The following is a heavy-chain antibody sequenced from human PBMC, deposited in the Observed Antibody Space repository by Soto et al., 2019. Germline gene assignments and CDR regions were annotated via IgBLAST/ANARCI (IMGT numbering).Heavy chain of an antibody. CDR3: AREYGDIVATYAFDI. D-gene: IGHD5-12*01. V-gene: IGHV1-69*08. CDR1: GGTFSSYT. J-gene: IGHJ3*02. Sequence: QVQLVQSGAEVKKPGSSVKVSCKASGGTFSSYTISWVRQAPGQGLEWMGRIIPILGIANYAQKFQGRVTITADKSTSTAYMELSSLRSEDTAVYYCAREYGDIVATYAFDIWGQGTMVTVSS. CDR2: IIPILGIA.